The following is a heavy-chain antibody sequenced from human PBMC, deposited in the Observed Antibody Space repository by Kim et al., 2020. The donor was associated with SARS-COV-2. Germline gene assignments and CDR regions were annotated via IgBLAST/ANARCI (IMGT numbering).Heavy chain of an antibody. CDR3: AKDPFYDFWSGYYFDY. Sequence: SVKGMFTISRDNSKKPQYLQMNSLRDEDTAVYYCAKDPFYDFWSGYYFDYWGQGTLVTVSS. J-gene: IGHJ4*02. V-gene: IGHV3-23*01. D-gene: IGHD3-3*01.